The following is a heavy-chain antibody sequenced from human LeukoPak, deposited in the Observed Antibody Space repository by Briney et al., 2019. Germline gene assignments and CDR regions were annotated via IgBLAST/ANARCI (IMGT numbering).Heavy chain of an antibody. J-gene: IGHJ6*03. CDR2: IFPIFGTA. D-gene: IGHD6-6*01. CDR3: ARARIAARVYYYYYYMDV. Sequence: GASVKVSCKASGGTFTSYAISRMRQAPGQGLEWMGGIFPIFGTANYAQKFQGRVTITADKSTSTAYMELSSLRSEDTAVYYCARARIAARVYYYYYYMDVWGKGTTVTVSS. V-gene: IGHV1-69*06. CDR1: GGTFTSYA.